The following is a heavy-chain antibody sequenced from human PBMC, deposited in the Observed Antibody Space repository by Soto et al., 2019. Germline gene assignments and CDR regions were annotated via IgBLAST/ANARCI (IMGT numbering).Heavy chain of an antibody. J-gene: IGHJ6*03. D-gene: IGHD1-26*01. CDR2: IYYSGST. CDR3: ARGAELYMDV. V-gene: IGHV4-31*03. CDR1: GGSISSGGYY. Sequence: SETLSLTCTVSGGSISSGGYYWSWIRQHPGKGLEWIGYIYYSGSTYYNPSLKSRVTISVDTSKNQFSLKLSSVTAADTAVYYCARGAELYMDVWGKGTTVTVSS.